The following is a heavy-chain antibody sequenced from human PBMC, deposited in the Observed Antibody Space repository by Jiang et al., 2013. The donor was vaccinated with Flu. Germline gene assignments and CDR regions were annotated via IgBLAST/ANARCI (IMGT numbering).Heavy chain of an antibody. CDR1: GGSINSGAYY. CDR3: ARAQKXSGFELPYFDY. V-gene: IGHV4-31*03. J-gene: IGHJ4*02. Sequence: GSGLVKPSQTLSLTCTVSGGSINSGAYYWSWIRHHPGKGLEWIGYIYYSGSTYYNPSLKSRVTIFVDTSKNQFSLKVTSVTAADTAVYYCARAQKXSGFELPYFDYWGQGRLVTVSS. D-gene: IGHD5-12*01. CDR2: IYYSGST.